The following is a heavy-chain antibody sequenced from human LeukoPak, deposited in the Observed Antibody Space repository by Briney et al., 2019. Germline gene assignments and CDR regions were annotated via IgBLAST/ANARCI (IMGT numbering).Heavy chain of an antibody. CDR3: ARDKYFDSTTYYPRFDY. CDR2: IKQDGGEK. V-gene: IGHV3-7*04. CDR1: GFTFSSYW. D-gene: IGHD3-22*01. J-gene: IGHJ4*02. Sequence: GGSLRLSCAASGFTFSSYWMSWVRQAPGKGLEWVANIKQDGGEKYYVDSVEGRFTISRDNAKTSPYLQMTSLRAEDTAVYYCARDKYFDSTTYYPRFDYWGQGILVTVSS.